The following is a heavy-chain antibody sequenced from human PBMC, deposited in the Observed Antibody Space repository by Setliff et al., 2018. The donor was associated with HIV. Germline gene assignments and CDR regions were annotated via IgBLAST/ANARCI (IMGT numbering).Heavy chain of an antibody. CDR2: IVPADSYT. Sequence: GESLKISCKGSGFSFTSYWISWVRQMPGKGLEWMGRIVPADSYTHYSPSFQGHITISIDKSISSASLHWSSLRTSDTAIYYCARHFGYNPGWFDSWGQGTLVTVSS. D-gene: IGHD3-10*01. V-gene: IGHV5-10-1*01. CDR3: ARHFGYNPGWFDS. CDR1: GFSFTSYW. J-gene: IGHJ5*01.